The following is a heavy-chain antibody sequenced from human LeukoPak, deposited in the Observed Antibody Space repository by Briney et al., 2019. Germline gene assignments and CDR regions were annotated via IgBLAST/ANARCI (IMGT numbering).Heavy chain of an antibody. D-gene: IGHD3-10*01. Sequence: GGSLRLSCAASGFTFSTYGMRGVRGGPGKGLKWVSAISGSGGSTSYADSVKGRFTISRDNSKSTLYLQMNSLRAGDTAVYYCAKDIITLVRGVRTPYFDDWGQGTLVTVSS. CDR3: AKDIITLVRGVRTPYFDD. CDR1: GFTFSTYG. CDR2: ISGSGGST. V-gene: IGHV3-23*01. J-gene: IGHJ4*02.